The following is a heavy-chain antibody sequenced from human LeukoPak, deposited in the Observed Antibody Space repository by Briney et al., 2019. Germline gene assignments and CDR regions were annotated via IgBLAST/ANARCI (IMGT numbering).Heavy chain of an antibody. CDR2: IKRDGSEK. D-gene: IGHD6-13*01. Sequence: GGSLRLSCAASGFTFSSYSMNWVRQAPGKGLEWVANIKRDGSEKYYVDSVKGRFTISRDNAKNSLYLQMNSLRAEDTAVYYCARARKGIAGGDYWGQGTLVTVSS. J-gene: IGHJ4*02. V-gene: IGHV3-7*03. CDR1: GFTFSSYS. CDR3: ARARKGIAGGDY.